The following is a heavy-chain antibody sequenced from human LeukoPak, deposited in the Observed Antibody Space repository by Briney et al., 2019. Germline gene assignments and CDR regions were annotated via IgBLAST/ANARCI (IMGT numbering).Heavy chain of an antibody. Sequence: SETLSLTCTVSGYSISSGYYWGWIRQPPGKGLEWTGSIDHSGSTYYNPSLKSRVTISVDTSKNQFSLKLSSVTAADTAVYYCASSGVLIAVAGTVYWGQGTLVTVSS. CDR3: ASSGVLIAVAGTVY. V-gene: IGHV4-38-2*02. CDR1: GYSISSGYY. D-gene: IGHD6-19*01. J-gene: IGHJ4*02. CDR2: IDHSGST.